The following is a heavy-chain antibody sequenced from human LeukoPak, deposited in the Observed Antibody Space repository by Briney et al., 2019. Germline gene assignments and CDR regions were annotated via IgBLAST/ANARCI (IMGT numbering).Heavy chain of an antibody. CDR1: GGTFSSYA. V-gene: IGHV1-18*01. CDR2: ISAYNGNT. D-gene: IGHD3-3*01. CDR3: ARVAEWSDAFDI. Sequence: GASVKVSCXASGGTFSSYAISWVRQAPGQGLEWMGWISAYNGNTNYAQKLQGRVTMTTDTSTSTAYMELRSLRSDDTAVYYCARVAEWSDAFDIWGQGTMVTVSS. J-gene: IGHJ3*02.